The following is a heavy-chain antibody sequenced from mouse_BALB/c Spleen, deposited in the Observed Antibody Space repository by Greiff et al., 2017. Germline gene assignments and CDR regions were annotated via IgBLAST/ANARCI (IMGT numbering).Heavy chain of an antibody. CDR1: GFSLTSYG. Sequence: VKLVESGPGLVAPSQSLSITCTVSGFSLTSYGVHWVRQPPGKGLEWLGVIWAGGSTNYNSALMSRLSISKDNSKSQVFLKMNSLQTDDTAMYYCARDPGGSYYFDYWGQGTTLTVSS. CDR3: ARDPGGSYYFDY. V-gene: IGHV2-9*02. CDR2: IWAGGST. J-gene: IGHJ2*01.